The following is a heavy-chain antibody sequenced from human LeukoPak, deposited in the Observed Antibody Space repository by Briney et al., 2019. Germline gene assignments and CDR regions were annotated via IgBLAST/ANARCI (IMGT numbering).Heavy chain of an antibody. Sequence: PSETLSLTCTVSGGSISSYYWSWIRQHPGKGLEWIGYIYYSGSTYYNPSLKSRVTISVDTSKNQFSLKLSSVTAADTAVYYCATEQDPANWFDPWGQGTLVTVSS. CDR3: ATEQDPANWFDP. D-gene: IGHD1/OR15-1a*01. CDR2: IYYSGST. CDR1: GGSISSYY. V-gene: IGHV4-59*06. J-gene: IGHJ5*02.